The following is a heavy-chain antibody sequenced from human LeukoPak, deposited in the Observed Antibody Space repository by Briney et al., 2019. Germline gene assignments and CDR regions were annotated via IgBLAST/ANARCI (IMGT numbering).Heavy chain of an antibody. D-gene: IGHD3-22*01. CDR3: ASYGRRYYYDSSGYQTSNFDY. J-gene: IGHJ4*02. Sequence: PGGSLRLSCAASGFTFSKNSMNWVRQAPGKGLEWVSSISTSSSYINYADSVKGRFTISRDNAKNSMYLQMNSLRAEDTAVYYCASYGRRYYYDSSGYQTSNFDYWGQGTLVTVSS. V-gene: IGHV3-21*01. CDR1: GFTFSKNS. CDR2: ISTSSSYI.